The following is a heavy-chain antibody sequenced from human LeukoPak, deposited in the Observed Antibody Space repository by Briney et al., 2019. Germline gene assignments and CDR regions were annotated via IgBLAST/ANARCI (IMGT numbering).Heavy chain of an antibody. CDR3: AKDIAPYGDSILDY. Sequence: QSGGSLRLSCAASGFTFSTYAMHWVRQAPGKGLEWVAIISYDGINEYYADSVKGRFTISRDNAKNSLYLQMNSLRAEDTALYYCAKDIAPYGDSILDYWGQGTLVTVSS. V-gene: IGHV3-30-3*01. D-gene: IGHD4-17*01. CDR2: ISYDGINE. CDR1: GFTFSTYA. J-gene: IGHJ4*02.